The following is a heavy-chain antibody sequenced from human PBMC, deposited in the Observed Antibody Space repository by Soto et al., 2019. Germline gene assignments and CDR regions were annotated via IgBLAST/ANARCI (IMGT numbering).Heavy chain of an antibody. Sequence: SETLSLTCTVSGGSISSYYWSWIRQPPGKGLEWIGYIYYSGSTNYNPSLKSRVTISVDTSKNQFSLKLSSVTAADTAVYYCARGRQQLVTDYWGQGTLVTVSS. CDR1: GGSISSYY. CDR2: IYYSGST. J-gene: IGHJ4*02. CDR3: ARGRQQLVTDY. D-gene: IGHD6-13*01. V-gene: IGHV4-59*01.